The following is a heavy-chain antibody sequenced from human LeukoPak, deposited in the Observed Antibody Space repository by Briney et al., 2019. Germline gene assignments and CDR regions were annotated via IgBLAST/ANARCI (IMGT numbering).Heavy chain of an antibody. Sequence: GASVKVSCKASGYTFTSYYMHWVRQAPGQGLEWMGIINPSGGSTSYAQKFQGRVTMTRDTSTSTVYMELSSLRSEDTAVYYCARSLTPLWYSSGWYHAFDIWGQGTMVTVSS. CDR3: ARSLTPLWYSSGWYHAFDI. J-gene: IGHJ3*02. CDR2: INPSGGST. CDR1: GYTFTSYY. V-gene: IGHV1-46*01. D-gene: IGHD6-19*01.